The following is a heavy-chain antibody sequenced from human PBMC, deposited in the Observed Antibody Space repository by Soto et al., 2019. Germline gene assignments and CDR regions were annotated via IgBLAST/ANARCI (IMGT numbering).Heavy chain of an antibody. D-gene: IGHD6-19*01. CDR1: GFTFSRYW. V-gene: IGHV3-74*03. CDR3: AGDGIAVAGTGNFDF. J-gene: IGHJ4*02. Sequence: EVQLVESGGGLVQPGGSLRLSCAASGFTFSRYWRHWVGQAPGEGRVWVSRINGDGSSTTYAESVKGRFTISRDNVMSMVYLQMNSLRVEDTATYFCAGDGIAVAGTGNFDFWGQGTLVTVSS. CDR2: INGDGSST.